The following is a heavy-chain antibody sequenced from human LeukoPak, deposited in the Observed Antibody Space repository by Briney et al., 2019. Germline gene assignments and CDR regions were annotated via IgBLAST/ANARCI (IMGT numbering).Heavy chain of an antibody. V-gene: IGHV4-34*01. J-gene: IGHJ4*02. CDR1: GGSFSGYY. CDR2: INHSGST. D-gene: IGHD3-22*01. CDR3: ARGSGGYARDDY. Sequence: SETLSLTCAVYGGSFSGYYWSWIRQPPGKGLEWIGEINHSGSTNYNPSLKSRVTISVDTSKNQFSLKLSSVTAADTAVYYCARGSGGYARDDYWGQGTLVTVSS.